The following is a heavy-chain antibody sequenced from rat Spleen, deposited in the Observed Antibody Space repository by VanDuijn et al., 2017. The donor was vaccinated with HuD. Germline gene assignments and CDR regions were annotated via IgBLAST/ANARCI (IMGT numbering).Heavy chain of an antibody. CDR3: ARQEYYSSYIYADYVMDA. CDR1: GFTFSNYD. Sequence: EVQLVESGGGLVQPGRSMKLSCAASGFTFSNYDMVWVRQAPAQGLKWVATISYDGSTPYYRDSVKGRFTISRDNAKSTLYLQMDSLRSEDTATYYCARQEYYSSYIYADYVMDAWGQGASVTVSS. D-gene: IGHD1-2*01. V-gene: IGHV5-29*01. CDR2: ISYDGSTP. J-gene: IGHJ4*01.